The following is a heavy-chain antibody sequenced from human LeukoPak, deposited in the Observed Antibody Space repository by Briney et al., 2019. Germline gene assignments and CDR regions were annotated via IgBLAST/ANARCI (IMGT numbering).Heavy chain of an antibody. V-gene: IGHV3-74*01. CDR2: INTDGSST. CDR1: GFTFSSYW. J-gene: IGHJ4*02. Sequence: GGSLRLSCAASGFTFSSYWMHWVRQAPGKGLVWVSRINTDGSSTSYADSVKGRVTISRDNAKNTLYLQMNSLRAEDTAVYYCARDRDSSGWSGGFDYWGQGTLVTVSS. CDR3: ARDRDSSGWSGGFDY. D-gene: IGHD6-19*01.